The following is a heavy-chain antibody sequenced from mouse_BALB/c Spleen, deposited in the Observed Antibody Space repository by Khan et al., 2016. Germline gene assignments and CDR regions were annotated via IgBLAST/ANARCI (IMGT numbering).Heavy chain of an antibody. CDR2: INPDSRTI. D-gene: IGHD1-1*01. CDR3: ARAGYYGYLAY. CDR1: RFDFRRYW. V-gene: IGHV4-1*02. Sequence: EVKLLESGGGLVQPGGSLKLSCAASRFDFRRYWMSWVRQAPGKGLEWIGEINPDSRTINYSPSLKDKFTISRDHAKSTLYLQMSKVRSEDTARYYCARAGYYGYLAYWGQGTLVSVSA. J-gene: IGHJ3*01.